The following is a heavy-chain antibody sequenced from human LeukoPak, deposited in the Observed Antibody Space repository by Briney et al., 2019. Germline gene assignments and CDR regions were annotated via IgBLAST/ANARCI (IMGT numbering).Heavy chain of an antibody. CDR1: GGSISSSSYY. J-gene: IGHJ4*02. D-gene: IGHD1-7*01. CDR3: ARTNPWELKYYFDY. CDR2: FYYSGSN. V-gene: IGHV4-39*07. Sequence: PSETLSLTCTVSGGSISSSSYYWGWIRQPPGKGLEWIGSFYYSGSNHYNPSLKSGVTISVDTSKNQFSLKLSSVTAADTAVYYCARTNPWELKYYFDYWGQGTLVTVSS.